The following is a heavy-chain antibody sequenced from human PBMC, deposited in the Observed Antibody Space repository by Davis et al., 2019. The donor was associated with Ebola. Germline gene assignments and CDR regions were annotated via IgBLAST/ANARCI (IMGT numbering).Heavy chain of an antibody. J-gene: IGHJ4*02. D-gene: IGHD6-19*01. V-gene: IGHV1-2*06. CDR2: ISPKTGDT. Sequence: AASVKVSCKASGYTFTDFYIHWVRQAPGQGLECMGRISPKTGDTEYPQKFQGRVTMTRDTSISTLYMELTGLRSDDTAVYYCATVPPHTSVWGRDYFNYWGQGTLVTVSS. CDR3: ATVPPHTSVWGRDYFNY. CDR1: GYTFTDFY.